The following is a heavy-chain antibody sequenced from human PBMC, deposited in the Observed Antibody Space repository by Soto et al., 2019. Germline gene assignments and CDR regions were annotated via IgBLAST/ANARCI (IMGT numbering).Heavy chain of an antibody. CDR3: ARDYYDSSGQPGYYYYGMDV. CDR1: GFTVGRIY. Sequence: GGSLTLSCAASGFTVGRIYMSCVRQAPGKGLGWVSVIYTGGSTYYAESVKGRLTISRDNAKNTLYIQMNSLRAEDTAVYYCARDYYDSSGQPGYYYYGMDVWGQGTTVTVSS. J-gene: IGHJ6*02. V-gene: IGHV3-53*01. CDR2: IYTGGST. D-gene: IGHD3-22*01.